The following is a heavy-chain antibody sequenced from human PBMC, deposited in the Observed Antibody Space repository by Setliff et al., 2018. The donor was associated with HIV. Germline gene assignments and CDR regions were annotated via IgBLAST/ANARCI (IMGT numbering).Heavy chain of an antibody. V-gene: IGHV3-23*01. D-gene: IGHD3-22*01. CDR2: IGGIDSNT. CDR1: GFTVNTLNIYA. J-gene: IGHJ4*02. Sequence: PGGSLRLSCAASGFTVNTLNIYAMSWVRQAPGKGLEWVSSIGGIDSNTHYADSVKGRFTISRDNSKNTLYLQMSSLTAEDTAIYYCAKDRYYYDSSGVDYWGQGTLVTVS. CDR3: AKDRYYYDSSGVDY.